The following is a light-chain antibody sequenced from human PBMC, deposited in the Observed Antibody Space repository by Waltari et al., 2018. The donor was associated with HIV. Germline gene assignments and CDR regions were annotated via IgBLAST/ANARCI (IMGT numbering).Light chain of an antibody. CDR3: MLFFRSSYL. J-gene: IGLJ2*01. V-gene: IGLV7-43*01. CDR2: SST. CDR1: TGPVNIGHY. Sequence: LNCTSATGPVNIGHYANWFQQRPVHAPRPLFYSSTRRHSLTPERFSASLVDDRAALILASVWPEDEALYYCMLFFRSSYLFGGGTKVTVL.